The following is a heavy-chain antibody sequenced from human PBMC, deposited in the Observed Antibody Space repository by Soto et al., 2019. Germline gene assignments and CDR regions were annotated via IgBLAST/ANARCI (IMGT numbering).Heavy chain of an antibody. V-gene: IGHV3-33*01. D-gene: IGHD3-10*01. J-gene: IGHJ6*02. CDR1: GFTFSSYG. CDR2: IWYDGSNK. Sequence: QVQLVESGGGVVQPGRSLRLSCAASGFTFSSYGMHWVRQAPGKGLEWVAVIWYDGSNKYYADSVKGRFTISRDNSKNTMYLQMNSQRAEDTAVYYCARDEGLGVNYYYYGMDVWGQGTTVTVSS. CDR3: ARDEGLGVNYYYYGMDV.